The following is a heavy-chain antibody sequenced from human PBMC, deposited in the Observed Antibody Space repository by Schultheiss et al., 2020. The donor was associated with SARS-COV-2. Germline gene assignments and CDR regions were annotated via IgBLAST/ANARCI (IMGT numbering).Heavy chain of an antibody. Sequence: SQTLSLTCTVSGGSISSYYWSWIRQPAGKGLEWIGYIYYSGSTNYNPSLKSRVTISVDTSKNQFSLKLSSVTSADTAVYYCTGGYYYDSSGPLNYWGQGTLVTVSS. CDR2: IYYSGST. CDR3: TGGYYYDSSGPLNY. J-gene: IGHJ4*02. CDR1: GGSISSYY. D-gene: IGHD3-22*01. V-gene: IGHV4-59*08.